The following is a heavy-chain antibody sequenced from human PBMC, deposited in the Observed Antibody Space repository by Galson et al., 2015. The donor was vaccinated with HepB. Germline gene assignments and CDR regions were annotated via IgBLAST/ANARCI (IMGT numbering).Heavy chain of an antibody. V-gene: IGHV3-33*08. J-gene: IGHJ6*02. Sequence: SLRLSCAVSGFIFTHYGMHWVRQAPGKGLEWAAVIWYDGSKKYYADSVKGRFTISRDNSKNTLYLQMNSLRAEDTAVYYCARGLIWSGPPYHYGLDVWGQGTTVTVSS. CDR2: IWYDGSKK. CDR3: ARGLIWSGPPYHYGLDV. D-gene: IGHD3-3*01. CDR1: GFIFTHYG.